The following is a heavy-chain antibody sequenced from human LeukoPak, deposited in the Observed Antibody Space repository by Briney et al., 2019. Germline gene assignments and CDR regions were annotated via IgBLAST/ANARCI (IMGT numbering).Heavy chain of an antibody. Sequence: GGSLGLSCAASGFTFSSYSMNWVRQAPGKGLEWVSSISSSSSYIYYADSVKGRFTISRDNAKNSLYLQMNSLRAEDTAVYYCARDPMRELPGINWFDPWGQGTLVTVSS. CDR1: GFTFSSYS. J-gene: IGHJ5*02. D-gene: IGHD1-26*01. V-gene: IGHV3-21*01. CDR2: ISSSSSYI. CDR3: ARDPMRELPGINWFDP.